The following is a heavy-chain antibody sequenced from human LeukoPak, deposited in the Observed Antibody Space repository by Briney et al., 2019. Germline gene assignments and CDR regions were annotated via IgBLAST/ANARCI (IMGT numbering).Heavy chain of an antibody. CDR1: GDSVNSGNSH. CDR2: VYDSWNN. Sequence: SETLSLTCTVSGDSVNSGNSHWTWIRQPPGKGLEWLGSVYDSWNNYYNPSLESRITMSVDTSKNQYSLELSSVIAADTAVYYCASYFVGNGGRGYWGQGALVTVSS. CDR3: ASYFVGNGGRGY. J-gene: IGHJ4*02. V-gene: IGHV4-30-4*01. D-gene: IGHD3-10*02.